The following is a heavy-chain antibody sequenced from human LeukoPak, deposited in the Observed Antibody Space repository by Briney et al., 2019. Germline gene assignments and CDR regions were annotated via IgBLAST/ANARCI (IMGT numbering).Heavy chain of an antibody. CDR2: ISSNGGYT. D-gene: IGHD6-19*01. CDR3: ARDTGAGQGDY. CDR1: GFIFSSYA. V-gene: IGHV3-64*01. J-gene: IGHJ4*02. Sequence: GGSLRLSCAASGFIFSSYALHWVRQAPGKGLEYVSAISSNGGYTHYANSVKGRFTISRDNSKNTLYLQMGSLRVEDMAVYYCARDTGAGQGDYWGQGTLVTVSS.